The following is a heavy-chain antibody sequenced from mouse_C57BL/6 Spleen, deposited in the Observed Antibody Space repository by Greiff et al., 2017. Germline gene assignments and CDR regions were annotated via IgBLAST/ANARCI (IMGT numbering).Heavy chain of an antibody. CDR3: AREGETYYDAMDY. V-gene: IGHV1-81*01. Sequence: QVQLQQSGAELARPGASVKLSCKASGYTFTSYGISWVKQRTGQGLEWIGVIYPRSGNTYYNEKFKGKATLTADQSSSTAYMELRSLTSEDSAVYFCAREGETYYDAMDYWGQGTSVTVSS. CDR2: IYPRSGNT. CDR1: GYTFTSYG. J-gene: IGHJ4*01.